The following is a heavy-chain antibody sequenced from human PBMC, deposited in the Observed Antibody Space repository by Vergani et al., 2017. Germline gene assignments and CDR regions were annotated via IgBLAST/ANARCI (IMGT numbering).Heavy chain of an antibody. CDR2: IKQDGREK. D-gene: IGHD2/OR15-2a*01. CDR3: TSRDNNRWN. Sequence: EVQLVESGGGMVQPGGSLRLSCADSGFTFSSFWMSWIRQAPGKGLEWVANIKQDGREKYYVDSVKGRFSISIDNAKNSLYLEMSSLRVEDTAVYYCTSRDNNRWNWGQGTLVTVSS. CDR1: GFTFSSFW. J-gene: IGHJ4*02. V-gene: IGHV3-7*01.